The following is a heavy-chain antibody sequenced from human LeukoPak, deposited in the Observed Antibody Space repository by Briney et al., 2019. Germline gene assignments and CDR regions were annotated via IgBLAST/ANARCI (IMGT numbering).Heavy chain of an antibody. V-gene: IGHV3-23*01. Sequence: GGSLRLSCAASGFPFSDDWMSWVRQAPGKGLEWVSGISGSGDSTYYADSVKGRFTISRDNSKNTVYLQMNSLRAEDTAVYYCAKSEAFNPYRSGSIVGYFAYWGQGTLVTVSS. J-gene: IGHJ4*02. CDR2: ISGSGDST. CDR3: AKSEAFNPYRSGSIVGYFAY. CDR1: GFPFSDDW. D-gene: IGHD3-10*01.